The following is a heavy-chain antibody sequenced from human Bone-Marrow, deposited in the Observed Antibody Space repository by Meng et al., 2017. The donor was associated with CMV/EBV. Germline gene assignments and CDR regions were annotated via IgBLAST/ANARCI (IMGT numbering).Heavy chain of an antibody. CDR3: ARDQLGYCSSTSCYLGDYYYGMDV. V-gene: IGHV1-2*02. Sequence: ASVKVSCKASGYTFTGYYMHWVRQAPGQGLKWMGWINPNSGGTNYAQKFQGRVTMTRDTSISTAYMELSRLRSDDTAVYYCARDQLGYCSSTSCYLGDYYYGMDVWGQGTTVTVSS. D-gene: IGHD2-2*01. CDR2: INPNSGGT. CDR1: GYTFTGYY. J-gene: IGHJ6*02.